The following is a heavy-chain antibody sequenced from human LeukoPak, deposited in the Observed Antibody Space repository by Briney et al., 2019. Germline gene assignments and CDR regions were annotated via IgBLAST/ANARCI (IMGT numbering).Heavy chain of an antibody. J-gene: IGHJ6*03. CDR1: GYTFTSYG. V-gene: IGHV1-18*01. D-gene: IGHD6-6*01. Sequence: ASVKVSCKASGYTFTSYGISWVRQAPGQGLEWMGGIGAYNGNTNYAQKLQGRVTMTTDTSTSTAYMELRSLRSDDTAVYYCARGIGWQLVNNYYYYYMDVWGKGTTVTVSS. CDR3: ARGIGWQLVNNYYYYYMDV. CDR2: IGAYNGNT.